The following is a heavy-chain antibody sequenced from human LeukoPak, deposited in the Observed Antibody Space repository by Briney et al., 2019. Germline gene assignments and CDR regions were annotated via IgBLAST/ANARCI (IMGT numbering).Heavy chain of an antibody. CDR3: ARVGRGVYGMDV. V-gene: IGHV3-48*02. CDR2: IINSGGTV. D-gene: IGHD3-10*01. Sequence: GGSVRLSCGASGFTFSIHGMNWVRQAPGKGLEWVSYIINSGGTVYYTDSVQGRFTISRDNARNSLFLQMNSLRDEDTAVYYCARVGRGVYGMDVWGQGTTVTVSS. CDR1: GFTFSIHG. J-gene: IGHJ6*02.